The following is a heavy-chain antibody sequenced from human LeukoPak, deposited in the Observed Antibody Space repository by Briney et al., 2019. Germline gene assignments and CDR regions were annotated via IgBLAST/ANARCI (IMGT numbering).Heavy chain of an antibody. CDR2: IKSKTDGGTT. CDR1: GFDFSNPW. D-gene: IGHD1-26*01. Sequence: GGSLRLSCVASGFDFSNPWMSWVRQTPGKGLEWVGRIKSKTDGGTTDYAAPVKGRFTISRDDSKNTLYLQMNSLKTEDTAVYYCTTGEVGGNKSPAFDYWGQGTLVTVSS. V-gene: IGHV3-15*07. CDR3: TTGEVGGNKSPAFDY. J-gene: IGHJ4*02.